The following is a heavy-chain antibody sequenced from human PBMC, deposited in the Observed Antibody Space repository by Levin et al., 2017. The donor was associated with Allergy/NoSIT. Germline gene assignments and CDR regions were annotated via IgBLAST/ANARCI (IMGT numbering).Heavy chain of an antibody. V-gene: IGHV4-30-2*01. J-gene: IGHJ5*02. Sequence: SETLSLTCAVSGGSISSGGYSWSWIRQPPGKGLEWIGYIYHSGSTYYNPSLKSRVTISVDRSKNQFSLKLSSVTAADTAVYYCARGPSGLNWFDPWGQGTLVTVSS. CDR2: IYHSGST. CDR1: GGSISSGGYS. D-gene: IGHD6-6*01. CDR3: ARGPSGLNWFDP.